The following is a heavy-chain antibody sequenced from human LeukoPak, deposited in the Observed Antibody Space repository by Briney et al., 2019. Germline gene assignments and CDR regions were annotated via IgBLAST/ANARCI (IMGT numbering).Heavy chain of an antibody. CDR1: GGSFSNYY. CDR3: ARPRIAAAAACPEYYY. CDR2: INHRGSA. J-gene: IGHJ4*02. Sequence: SETLSLTCAVYGGSFSNYYWTWIRQPPGKGLEWIGEINHRGSANYNVSLKSRVTMSVDTSNNQFSLKLRSVTAADTAVYYCARPRIAAAAACPEYYYWGQGTLVTVSS. V-gene: IGHV4-34*01. D-gene: IGHD6-13*01.